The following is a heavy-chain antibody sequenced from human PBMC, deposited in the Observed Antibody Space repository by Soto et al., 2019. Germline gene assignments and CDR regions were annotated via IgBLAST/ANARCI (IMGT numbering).Heavy chain of an antibody. CDR3: ARDQCPLCSYGGTSYWYFDL. CDR1: GFTVSSNY. V-gene: IGHV3-66*01. D-gene: IGHD4-17*01. J-gene: IGHJ2*01. Sequence: EVQLVESGGGLVQPGGSLRLSCAASGFTVSSNYMSWVRQAPGKGLEWVSVIYSGGSTYYADSVKGRFTISRDNSKNTLYLQMNSLRAEDTAVYYCARDQCPLCSYGGTSYWYFDLWGRGTLVTVSS. CDR2: IYSGGST.